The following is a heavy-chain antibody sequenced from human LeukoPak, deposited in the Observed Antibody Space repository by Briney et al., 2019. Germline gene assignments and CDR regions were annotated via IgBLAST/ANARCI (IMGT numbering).Heavy chain of an antibody. D-gene: IGHD3-16*02. J-gene: IGHJ4*02. V-gene: IGHV4-38-2*02. CDR2: IYHSGST. CDR1: GYSISSGYY. CDR3: ARINYNYDYVWGSYRRYFDY. Sequence: PSETLSLTCTVSGYSISSGYYWGWIRQPPGKGLEWIGSIYHSGSTYYNPSLKSRVTISVDTSKNQFSLKLSSVTAADTAVYYCARINYNYDYVWGSYRRYFDYWGQGTLVTVSS.